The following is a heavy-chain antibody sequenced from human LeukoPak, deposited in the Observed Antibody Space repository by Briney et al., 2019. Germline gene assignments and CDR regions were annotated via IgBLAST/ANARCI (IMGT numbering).Heavy chain of an antibody. J-gene: IGHJ4*02. CDR3: ARQEGAYYDILTGYSSLDY. Sequence: GESLQISCKGSGYSFTSYWIGWVRQMPGKGLEWMGIIYPGDSDTRYSPSFQGQVTISADKSISTAYLQWSSLKASDTAMYYCARQEGAYYDILTGYSSLDYWGQGTLVTVSS. CDR2: IYPGDSDT. D-gene: IGHD3-9*01. V-gene: IGHV5-51*01. CDR1: GYSFTSYW.